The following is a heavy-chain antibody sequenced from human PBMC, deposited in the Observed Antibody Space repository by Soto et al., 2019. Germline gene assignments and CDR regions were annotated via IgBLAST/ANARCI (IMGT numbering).Heavy chain of an antibody. Sequence: SVKVSCKASGGTFNSYDINWVRQAPGQGLEWMGGIIPIVETPKYAQKFQGRVTITADESTNTVYMELSSLRSEDTAMYYCARLSRPNYYDTSGFFKDNWFDPWGQGTLVTVST. CDR1: GGTFNSYD. D-gene: IGHD3-22*01. CDR2: IIPIVETP. CDR3: ARLSRPNYYDTSGFFKDNWFDP. J-gene: IGHJ5*02. V-gene: IGHV1-69*13.